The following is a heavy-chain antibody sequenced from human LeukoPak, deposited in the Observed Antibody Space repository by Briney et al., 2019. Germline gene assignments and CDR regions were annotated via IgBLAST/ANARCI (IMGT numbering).Heavy chain of an antibody. CDR1: GFSFSYYW. J-gene: IGHJ4*02. Sequence: GGSLRLSCAASGFSFSYYWMSWVRQAPGKGLEWVAEIKQDGSEKYYVDSVKGRFTISRDNAKNSMYLQISSLTAEDTAVYYCARGYCTGGSCSKYDYWGQGTLVTVSS. CDR2: IKQDGSEK. CDR3: ARGYCTGGSCSKYDY. D-gene: IGHD2-15*01. V-gene: IGHV3-7*01.